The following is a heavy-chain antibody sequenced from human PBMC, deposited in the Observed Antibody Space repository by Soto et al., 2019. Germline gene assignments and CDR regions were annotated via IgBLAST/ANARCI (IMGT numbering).Heavy chain of an antibody. J-gene: IGHJ4*02. CDR1: GFTFIHYA. CDR2: IIANGGT. CDR3: ARDQASGQGSFDS. V-gene: IGHV3-23*01. Sequence: GGSLILSCAASGFTFIHYAMSWVRHAPGKGLEWVSIIIANGGTFYADSVKGRFTISRDNSKNTLYLQMNSLRADDTAVYYCARDQASGQGSFDSWGQGTLVTVSS.